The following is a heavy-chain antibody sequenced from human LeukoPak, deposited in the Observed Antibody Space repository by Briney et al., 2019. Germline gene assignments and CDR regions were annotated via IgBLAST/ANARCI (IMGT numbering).Heavy chain of an antibody. J-gene: IGHJ4*02. Sequence: GGSLRLSCAASGFTFSSYPMHWVRQAPGKGLEYVSAISSNGGSTYYANSVKGRFTISRDNSKNTLYLQMGSLRVEDMAVYYCARPYGSGSYYALSNWGQGTLVTVSS. CDR3: ARPYGSGSYYALSN. V-gene: IGHV3-64*01. CDR1: GFTFSSYP. D-gene: IGHD3-10*01. CDR2: ISSNGGST.